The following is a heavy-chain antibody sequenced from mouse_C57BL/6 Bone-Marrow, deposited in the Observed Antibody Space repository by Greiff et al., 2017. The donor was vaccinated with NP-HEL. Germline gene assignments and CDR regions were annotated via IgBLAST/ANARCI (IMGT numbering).Heavy chain of an antibody. CDR3: ATYSY. Sequence: ESGPGLVKPSQSLSLTCSVTGYSITSGYYWNWIRQFPGNKLEWMGYISYDGSNNYNPSLKNRISITRDTSKNQFFLKLNSVTTEDTATYYCATYSYWGQGTTLTVSS. V-gene: IGHV3-6*01. J-gene: IGHJ2*01. CDR1: GYSITSGYY. CDR2: ISYDGSN. D-gene: IGHD2-10*01.